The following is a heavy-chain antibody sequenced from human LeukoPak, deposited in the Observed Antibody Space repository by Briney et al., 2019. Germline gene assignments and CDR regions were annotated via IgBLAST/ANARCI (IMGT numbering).Heavy chain of an antibody. Sequence: GRSLRLSCAASGFTFSSYAMHWVRQAPGKGLEWVAVISYDGSNKYYADSVKGRFTISRDNSKNTLYLQMNSLRAEDTAVYYCARGWKQWLRSYYYGMDVWGQGTTVTVSS. CDR1: GFTFSSYA. CDR3: ARGWKQWLRSYYYGMDV. V-gene: IGHV3-30*14. D-gene: IGHD6-19*01. J-gene: IGHJ6*02. CDR2: ISYDGSNK.